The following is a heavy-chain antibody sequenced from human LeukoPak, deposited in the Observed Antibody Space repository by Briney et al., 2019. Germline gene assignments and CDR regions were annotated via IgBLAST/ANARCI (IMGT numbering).Heavy chain of an antibody. V-gene: IGHV3-30*04. CDR3: ARDREDCSSTSCYDPAFDI. J-gene: IGHJ3*02. CDR2: ISYDGSNK. D-gene: IGHD2-2*01. CDR1: GFTFGSYA. Sequence: GRSLRLSCAASGFTFGSYAMHWVRQAPGKGLEWVAVISYDGSNKYYADSVKGRFTISRDNSKNTLYLQMNSLRAEDTAVYYCARDREDCSSTSCYDPAFDIWGQGTMVTVSS.